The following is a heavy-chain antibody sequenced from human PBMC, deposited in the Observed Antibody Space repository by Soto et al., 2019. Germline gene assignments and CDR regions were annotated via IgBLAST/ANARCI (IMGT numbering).Heavy chain of an antibody. CDR1: VYTFTSYG. D-gene: IGHD3-10*01. CDR3: ARGITMVRGVIRGWFDH. Sequence: XSVKVSCKASVYTFTSYGISCVRQAPGQGLEWMGWISAYNGNTNYAQKLQGRVTMTTDTSTSTAYMELRSLRSDDTAVYYCARGITMVRGVIRGWFDHWGQGTLVTVSS. J-gene: IGHJ5*02. CDR2: ISAYNGNT. V-gene: IGHV1-18*01.